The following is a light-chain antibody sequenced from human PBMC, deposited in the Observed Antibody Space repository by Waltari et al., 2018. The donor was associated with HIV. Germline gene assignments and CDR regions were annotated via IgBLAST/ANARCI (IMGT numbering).Light chain of an antibody. CDR2: DAA. CDR1: QSVSNK. Sequence: DIQMTQSPSSLSASVGDSVSITCRASQSVSNKVIWYQQKPGKAPKVLMYDAASLQSGVPSRFSGSGSGADFTLTINSLQPDDFATYFCQQTYSAPQTFGPGTKVDIK. J-gene: IGKJ3*01. V-gene: IGKV1-39*01. CDR3: QQTYSAPQT.